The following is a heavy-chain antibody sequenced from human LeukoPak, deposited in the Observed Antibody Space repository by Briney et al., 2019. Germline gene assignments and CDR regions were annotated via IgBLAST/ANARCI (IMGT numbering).Heavy chain of an antibody. CDR3: ARGPKGYGILTDYDAFDI. J-gene: IGHJ3*02. CDR1: GGSFSGYY. V-gene: IGHV4-34*01. CDR2: INHSGST. Sequence: SETLSLTCAVYGGSFSGYYWRWIRQPPGKGLEWIGEINHSGSTNYNPSLKSRVTISVDTSKNQFSLKLSSVTAADTAVYYCARGPKGYGILTDYDAFDIWGQGTMVTVSS. D-gene: IGHD3-9*01.